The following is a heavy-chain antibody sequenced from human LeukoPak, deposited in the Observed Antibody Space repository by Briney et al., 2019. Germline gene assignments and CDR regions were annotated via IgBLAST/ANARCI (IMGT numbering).Heavy chain of an antibody. CDR3: AKCRGATRHYGMDV. CDR1: GFTFSSYA. J-gene: IGHJ6*02. D-gene: IGHD1-26*01. CDR2: ISGSGGST. Sequence: PGGSLRLSCAASGFTFSSYAMSWARQAPGKGLEWVSAISGSGGSTYYADSVKGRFTISRDNSKNTLYLQMNSQRAEDTAVYYCAKCRGATRHYGMDVRGQGTTVTVSS. V-gene: IGHV3-23*01.